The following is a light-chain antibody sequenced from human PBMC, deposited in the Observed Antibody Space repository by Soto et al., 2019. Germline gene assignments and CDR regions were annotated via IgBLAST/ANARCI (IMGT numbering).Light chain of an antibody. CDR1: SSDVGGYNY. CDR3: SSYTSSSPYV. Sequence: QSVLTQPASVSGSPGQSITISCTETSSDVGGYNYVSWYQQHPGKAPKVMIYDVSNRPSGVSNRFSGSKSGNTASLTISGLQAEDEADYYCSSYTSSSPYVFGTGTKVTVL. J-gene: IGLJ1*01. CDR2: DVS. V-gene: IGLV2-14*01.